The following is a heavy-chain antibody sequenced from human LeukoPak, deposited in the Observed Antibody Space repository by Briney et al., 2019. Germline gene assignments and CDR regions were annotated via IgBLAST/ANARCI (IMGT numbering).Heavy chain of an antibody. Sequence: GASVKVSFKASGYTFTGYYMHWVRQAPGQGLEWMGLISAYNGNTKYAQNFQGRVTMTTDTSTTTAYMELRSLRSDDTAVYYCARVTRILGPTPTNFNCWGQGTLVTVSS. J-gene: IGHJ4*02. CDR1: GYTFTGYY. CDR2: ISAYNGNT. V-gene: IGHV1-18*04. D-gene: IGHD1-26*01. CDR3: ARVTRILGPTPTNFNC.